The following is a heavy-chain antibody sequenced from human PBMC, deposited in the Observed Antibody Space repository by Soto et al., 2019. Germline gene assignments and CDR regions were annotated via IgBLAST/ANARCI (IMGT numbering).Heavy chain of an antibody. CDR1: GFTFSSYS. CDR3: AGEARFLEWLSLNWFDP. V-gene: IGHV3-48*02. CDR2: ISSSSSTI. Sequence: EVQLVESGGGLVQPGGSLRLSCAASGFTFSSYSMNWVRQAPGKGLEWVSYISSSSSTIYYADSVKGRFTISRDNAKKSLYLQMNSLRDEDTAVYYCAGEARFLEWLSLNWFDPWGQGTLVTVSS. D-gene: IGHD3-3*01. J-gene: IGHJ5*02.